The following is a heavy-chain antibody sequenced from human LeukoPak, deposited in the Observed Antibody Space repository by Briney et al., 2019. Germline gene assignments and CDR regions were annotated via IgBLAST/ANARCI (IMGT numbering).Heavy chain of an antibody. V-gene: IGHV4-39*07. J-gene: IGHJ4*02. D-gene: IGHD6-19*01. Sequence: SETLSLTCTVSGGSISSSSYYWGWIRQPPGKGLEWIGSIYCSGSTYYNPSLKSRVTISVDTSKNQFSLKLSSVTAADTAVYYCARVGQWLVPYYFDYWGQGTLVTVSS. CDR1: GGSISSSSYY. CDR3: ARVGQWLVPYYFDY. CDR2: IYCSGST.